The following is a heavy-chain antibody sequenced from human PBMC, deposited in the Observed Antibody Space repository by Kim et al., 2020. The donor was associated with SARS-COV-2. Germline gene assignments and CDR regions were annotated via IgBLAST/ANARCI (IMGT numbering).Heavy chain of an antibody. CDR2: IKEDGTEK. CDR3: ARGHTMAY. V-gene: IGHV3-7*01. J-gene: IGHJ4*02. Sequence: GGSLRLSCVSSGFTFSNYWMTWVRQAPGKGLEWVANIKEDGTEKNYVDSVKGRFSISRDNAKNSLSLQMNSLRAEDTAVYYCARGHTMAYWGQGTLVTVS. D-gene: IGHD1-1*01. CDR1: GFTFSNYW.